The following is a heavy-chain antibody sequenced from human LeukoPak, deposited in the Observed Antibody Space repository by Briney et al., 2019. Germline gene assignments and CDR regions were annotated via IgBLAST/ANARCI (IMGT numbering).Heavy chain of an antibody. CDR3: ARGFSAHCSGGSCLDY. V-gene: IGHV3-21*01. Sequence: GGSLRLSCAASGFTFSSYSMNWVRQAPGKGLEWVSSISSSSSYIYYADSVKGRFTISRDNAKNSLYLQMNSPRAEDTAVYYCARGFSAHCSGGSCLDYWGQGTLVTVSS. D-gene: IGHD2-15*01. CDR1: GFTFSSYS. CDR2: ISSSSSYI. J-gene: IGHJ4*02.